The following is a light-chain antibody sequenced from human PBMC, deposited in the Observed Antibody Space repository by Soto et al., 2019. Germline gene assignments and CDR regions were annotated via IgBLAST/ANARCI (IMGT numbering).Light chain of an antibody. CDR2: DAS. V-gene: IGKV1-5*01. J-gene: IGKJ4*01. CDR3: QQRSNWPPLT. CDR1: QSISSW. Sequence: DIQMTQSPSTLSGSVGDRVTITCRASQSISSWLAWYQQKPGKAPKVLIYDASSLESGVPSRFSGSGSGTDFTLTISSLEPEDFAVYYCQQRSNWPPLTFGGGTKVDNK.